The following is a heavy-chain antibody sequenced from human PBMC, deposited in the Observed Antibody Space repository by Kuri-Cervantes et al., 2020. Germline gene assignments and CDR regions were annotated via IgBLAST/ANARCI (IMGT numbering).Heavy chain of an antibody. CDR1: GYTFTSYY. Sequence: ASVKVSCKASGYTFTSYYMHWVRQAPGQGLEWMGIINPSGGSTSYAQEFQGRVTMTRDTSTSTVYMELSSLRSEDTAVYYCARVGGTNWFDPWGQGTLVTSYS. V-gene: IGHV1-46*01. CDR2: INPSGGST. D-gene: IGHD4-23*01. J-gene: IGHJ5*02. CDR3: ARVGGTNWFDP.